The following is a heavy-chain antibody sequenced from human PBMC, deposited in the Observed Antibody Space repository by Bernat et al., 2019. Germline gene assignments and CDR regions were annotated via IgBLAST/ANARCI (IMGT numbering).Heavy chain of an antibody. CDR1: GYTFTSYD. CDR3: ARAPKNKYYGSGSYRDYYFDY. J-gene: IGHJ4*02. CDR2: MNPNSGNT. Sequence: QVQLVQSGAEVKKPGASVKVSCKASGYTFTSYDINWVRQATGQGLEWMGWMNPNSGNTGYAQKSQGRVTMTRNTSISTAYMELSSLRSEDTAVYYCARAPKNKYYGSGSYRDYYFDYWGQGTLVTVSS. V-gene: IGHV1-8*01. D-gene: IGHD3-10*01.